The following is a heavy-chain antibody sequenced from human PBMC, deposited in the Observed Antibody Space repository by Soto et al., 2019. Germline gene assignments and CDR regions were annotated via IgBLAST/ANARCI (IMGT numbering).Heavy chain of an antibody. CDR2: ISGSGGST. Sequence: EVQLLESGGGLVQPGGPLRLSCAASGFTFSSYAMSWVRQAPGKGLEWVSGISGSGGSTYYADSVKGRFTISRDNSKNTLDVQMNSLRAEDTAVYYCATHSSFNWYFDYWGQGNLVTVSS. CDR3: ATHSSFNWYFDY. V-gene: IGHV3-23*01. J-gene: IGHJ4*02. CDR1: GFTFSSYA. D-gene: IGHD1-1*01.